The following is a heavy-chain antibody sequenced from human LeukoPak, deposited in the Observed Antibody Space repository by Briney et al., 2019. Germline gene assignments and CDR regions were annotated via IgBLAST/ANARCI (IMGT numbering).Heavy chain of an antibody. J-gene: IGHJ6*03. CDR3: AMCSIFTARWYMDV. CDR1: GGTFSSYA. D-gene: IGHD3-3*02. Sequence: SVKVSCKASGGTFSSYAISWVRQAPGQGLEWMGRIIPILGIANYAQKFQGRVTITADKSTSTAYMELSSLRSEDTAVYYCAMCSIFTARWYMDVWGKGTTVIVSS. V-gene: IGHV1-69*04. CDR2: IIPILGIA.